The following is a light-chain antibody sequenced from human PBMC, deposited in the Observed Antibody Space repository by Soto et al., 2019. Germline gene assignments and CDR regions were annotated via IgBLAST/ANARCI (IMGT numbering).Light chain of an antibody. CDR3: QKYNNVPVT. Sequence: DIQMTQSPSSLSASVGDRVTITCRASQDISNYLAWYQQKPEKVPKLLISGASTLQSGVASRFSGSGSGTDFTLTISSLQPEDVATYYCQKYNNVPVTFGGGTKVEIK. CDR1: QDISNY. J-gene: IGKJ4*01. V-gene: IGKV1-27*01. CDR2: GAS.